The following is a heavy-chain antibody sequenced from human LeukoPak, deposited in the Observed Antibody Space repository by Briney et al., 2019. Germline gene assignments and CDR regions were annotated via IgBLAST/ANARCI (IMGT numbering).Heavy chain of an antibody. D-gene: IGHD3-22*01. V-gene: IGHV3-66*01. CDR3: ARGQKGYYYDSSGPLYYFDY. CDR2: IYSGGST. Sequence: GGSLRLSCAASGFTVSSNYMSWVRQAPGKGLEWVSVIYSGGSTYYADSVKGRFTISRDNAKNSLYLQMNSLRAEDTAVYYCARGQKGYYYDSSGPLYYFDYWGQGTLVTVSS. J-gene: IGHJ4*02. CDR1: GFTVSSNY.